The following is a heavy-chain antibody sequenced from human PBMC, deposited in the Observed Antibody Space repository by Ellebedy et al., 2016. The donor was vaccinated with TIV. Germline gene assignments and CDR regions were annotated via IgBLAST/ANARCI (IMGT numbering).Heavy chain of an antibody. Sequence: PGGSLRLSCAASGFTFSDYYMNWIRQAPGKGLEWVSYISYSTSYTNYADSVKGRFTISRDNAKNSLYLQMNSLRAEDTAVYFCARRGNSYENDLWGQGTLVTVSS. D-gene: IGHD5-18*01. V-gene: IGHV3-11*06. J-gene: IGHJ5*02. CDR2: ISYSTSYT. CDR1: GFTFSDYY. CDR3: ARRGNSYENDL.